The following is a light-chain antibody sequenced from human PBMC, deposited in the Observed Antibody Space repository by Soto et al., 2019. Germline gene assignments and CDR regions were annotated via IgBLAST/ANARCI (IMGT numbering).Light chain of an antibody. CDR1: QSVISSN. Sequence: EIVLTQSPGTLSLSPGERATLSCRASQSVISSNLAWYQQKPGQPPSLLIYGASSRASGIPGRFSGSGSGTDFTLTISSLEPEDFAVYYCQQHSNWPPITFGQGTRLEIK. V-gene: IGKV3D-20*02. CDR2: GAS. J-gene: IGKJ5*01. CDR3: QQHSNWPPIT.